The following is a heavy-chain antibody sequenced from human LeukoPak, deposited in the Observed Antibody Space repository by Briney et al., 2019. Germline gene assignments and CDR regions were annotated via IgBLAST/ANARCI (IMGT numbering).Heavy chain of an antibody. CDR1: GFTFSSYS. V-gene: IGHV3-21*01. CDR3: ARAEFRSGSYVDY. J-gene: IGHJ4*02. CDR2: ISSSSYI. Sequence: GGSLRLSCAASGFTFSSYSMNWVRQAPGKGLEWVSSISSSSYIYYADSVKGRFTISRDNAKNSLYLQMNSLRAEDTAVYYRARAEFRSGSYVDYWGQGTLVTVSS. D-gene: IGHD3-10*01.